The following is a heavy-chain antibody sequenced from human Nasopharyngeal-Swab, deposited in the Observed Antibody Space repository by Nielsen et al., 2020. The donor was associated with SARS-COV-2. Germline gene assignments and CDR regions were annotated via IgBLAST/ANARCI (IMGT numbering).Heavy chain of an antibody. V-gene: IGHV3-30*04. CDR3: ASGGTAVATRYYGLDV. CDR2: IPYDGSSK. D-gene: IGHD6-19*01. J-gene: IGHJ6*02. Sequence: GGSLRLSCAASGFTFSNYAMHWVRQAPGKGLEWVAVIPYDGSSKFYADSVQGRFTISRDKSKNTLYLQMNSLRPEDTAVYSCASGGTAVATRYYGLDVWGQGTTVTVSS. CDR1: GFTFSNYA.